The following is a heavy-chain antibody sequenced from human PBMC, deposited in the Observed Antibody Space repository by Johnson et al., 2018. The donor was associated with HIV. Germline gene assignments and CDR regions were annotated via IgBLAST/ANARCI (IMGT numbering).Heavy chain of an antibody. J-gene: IGHJ3*02. D-gene: IGHD1-26*01. CDR2: IYSGGST. CDR3: ATSHGSHGAFDI. CDR1: GFTVSSNY. V-gene: IGHV3-66*01. Sequence: EVQLVESGGGLVQPGGSLRLSCAASGFTVSSNYMSWVRQAPGKGLEWVLVIYSGGSTFYADSVKGRFTISRDNSGNTLYLQMNSLRAEDTAVYYCATSHGSHGAFDIWGQGTMVTVSS.